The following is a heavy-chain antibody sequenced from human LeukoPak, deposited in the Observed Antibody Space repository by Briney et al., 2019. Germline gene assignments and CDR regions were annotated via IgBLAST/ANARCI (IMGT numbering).Heavy chain of an antibody. CDR1: GFTFSTYW. J-gene: IGHJ4*02. CDR2: ITSGGRT. CDR3: AKDSSSSPAEY. V-gene: IGHV3-23*01. D-gene: IGHD1-26*01. Sequence: QPGGSLRLSCAASGFTFSTYWMNWVRQGPGKGLEWVSGITSGGRTYYADSVKGRFTISRDNSKNTLYLQMNSLRAEDTAVYYCAKDSSSSPAEYWGQGTLVTVSS.